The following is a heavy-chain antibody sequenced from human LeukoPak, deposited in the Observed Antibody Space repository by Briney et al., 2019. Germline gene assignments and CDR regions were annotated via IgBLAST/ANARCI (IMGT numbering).Heavy chain of an antibody. V-gene: IGHV5-51*01. CDR3: ARFGAITGTTRAPDY. D-gene: IGHD1-7*01. CDR2: IYPGDSDT. Sequence: GESLKISCKGSGYSFTSYWIGWVRQMPGKGLEWMGIIYPGDSDTRYSPSFQGQVTISADKSISTAYLQWSSLKASGTAMYYCARFGAITGTTRAPDYWGQGTLVTVSS. J-gene: IGHJ4*02. CDR1: GYSFTSYW.